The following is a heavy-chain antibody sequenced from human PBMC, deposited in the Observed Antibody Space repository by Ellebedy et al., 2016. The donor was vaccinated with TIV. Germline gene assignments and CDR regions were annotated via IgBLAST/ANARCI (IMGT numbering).Heavy chain of an antibody. CDR3: ARSGRINRFWATYGGKVGPWFDP. Sequence: GGSLRLXXKGSGYSFTSYWIGWVRQMPGKGLEWMGIIYPGDSDTRYSPSFQGQVTISADKSISTAYLQWSSLKASDTAMYYCARSGRINRFWATYGGKVGPWFDPWGQGTLVTVSS. CDR1: GYSFTSYW. V-gene: IGHV5-51*01. J-gene: IGHJ5*02. D-gene: IGHD4-23*01. CDR2: IYPGDSDT.